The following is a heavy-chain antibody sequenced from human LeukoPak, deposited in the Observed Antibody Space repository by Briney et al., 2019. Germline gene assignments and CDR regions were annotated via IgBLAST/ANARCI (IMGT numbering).Heavy chain of an antibody. D-gene: IGHD3-10*01. CDR1: GYTFTGYH. V-gene: IGHV1-18*04. CDR2: INAYNGDT. J-gene: IGHJ4*02. CDR3: ARDGSGQWLDY. Sequence: ASVKVSCKASGYTFTGYHMHWVRQAPGQGLEWMAWINAYNGDTNYAQKAQGRVTLTTDTSTSTAYMELRSLRSDDRAIYYCARDGSGQWLDYWGQGTLVTVSS.